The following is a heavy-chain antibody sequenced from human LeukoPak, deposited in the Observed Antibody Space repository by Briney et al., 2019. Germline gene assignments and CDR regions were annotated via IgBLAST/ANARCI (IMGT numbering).Heavy chain of an antibody. CDR1: GFTFSSYA. D-gene: IGHD3-10*01. CDR3: ARDFGAMITHRAHFDY. V-gene: IGHV3-30*04. Sequence: GGSLRLSCAASGFTFSSYAMHWVRQAPGKGLEWVAVISYDGSNKYYADSVKGRFTISRDNSKNTLDLQMNSLRAEDTAVYYCARDFGAMITHRAHFDYWGQGTLVTVSS. CDR2: ISYDGSNK. J-gene: IGHJ4*02.